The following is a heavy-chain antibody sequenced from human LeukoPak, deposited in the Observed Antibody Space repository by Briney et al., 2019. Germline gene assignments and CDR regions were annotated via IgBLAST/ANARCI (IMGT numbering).Heavy chain of an antibody. CDR2: ISSSSSYI. D-gene: IGHD6-6*01. CDR1: GFTFSSYS. J-gene: IGHJ4*02. V-gene: IGHV3-21*01. Sequence: RGSLILSCAVSGFTFSSYSMNWVRQPPGKGLEWVSSISSSSSYIYYADSVKGRFTISRDNANNSLYLQMNSLRAADTAVYYCARGGRSSSIAALSGYWGQRTLVTVSS. CDR3: ARGGRSSSIAALSGY.